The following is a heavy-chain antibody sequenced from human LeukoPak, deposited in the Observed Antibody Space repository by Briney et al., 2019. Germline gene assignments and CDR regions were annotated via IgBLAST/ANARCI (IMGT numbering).Heavy chain of an antibody. Sequence: GASVKVSCKASGYTFTGYYMHWVRQAPGQGLEWMGWINPNSGGTNYAQKFQGRVTITRDTSISTAYMELSRRRSADTAVYYCARVRGIVVVPAARGNLDYWGQGTLVTVSS. CDR2: INPNSGGT. CDR3: ARVRGIVVVPAARGNLDY. CDR1: GYTFTGYY. V-gene: IGHV1-2*02. D-gene: IGHD2-2*01. J-gene: IGHJ4*02.